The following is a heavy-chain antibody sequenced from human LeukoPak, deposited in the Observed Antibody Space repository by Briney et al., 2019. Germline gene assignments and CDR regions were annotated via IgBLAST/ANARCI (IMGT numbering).Heavy chain of an antibody. D-gene: IGHD5-18*01. CDR3: ARHPGGYSYGFLDY. CDR1: GGSISSYY. Sequence: PSEALSLTCTVSGGSISSYYWSWNRQPPGKGLEWIGYIYYSGSTNYNPSLKSRVTISVDTSKNQFSLKLSSVTAADTAVYYCARHPGGYSYGFLDYWGQGTLVTVSS. V-gene: IGHV4-59*08. CDR2: IYYSGST. J-gene: IGHJ4*02.